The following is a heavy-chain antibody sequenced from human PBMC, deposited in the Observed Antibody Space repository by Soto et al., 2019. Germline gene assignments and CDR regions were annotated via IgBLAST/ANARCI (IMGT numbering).Heavy chain of an antibody. Sequence: QEQLQQWGAGLLKPSETLSLTCAVYGGFVSSGNYYWSWIRQPPGKGLEWIGEMSHSGGTHFNPSIKSRDTISVDTSKNQFSLKMSSVTAEDTALYYCARVERGTATTVVDACDIWGHGTMVTVSS. J-gene: IGHJ3*02. CDR2: MSHSGGT. V-gene: IGHV4-34*01. D-gene: IGHD1-1*01. CDR1: GGFVSSGNYY. CDR3: ARVERGTATTVVDACDI.